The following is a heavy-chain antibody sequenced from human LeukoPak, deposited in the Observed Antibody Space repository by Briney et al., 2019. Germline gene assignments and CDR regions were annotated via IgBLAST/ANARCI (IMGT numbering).Heavy chain of an antibody. D-gene: IGHD2-2*01. CDR3: AKGYCSSTSCYPNY. CDR1: GFTFSSYA. V-gene: IGHV3-23*01. J-gene: IGHJ4*02. Sequence: GGSLRLSCAASGFTFSSYAMSWVRQAPGNGLEWVSAISGSGGSTYYADSVKGRFTISRDNSKNTLYLQMNSLRAEDTAVYYCAKGYCSSTSCYPNYWGQGTLVTVSS. CDR2: ISGSGGST.